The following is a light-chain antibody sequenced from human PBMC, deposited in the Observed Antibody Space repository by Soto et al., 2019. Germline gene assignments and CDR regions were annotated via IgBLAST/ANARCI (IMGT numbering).Light chain of an antibody. Sequence: QSALTQPASVSGSPGQSITISCTGTSSDVGGYNYVSWYQQHPGKAPKLMIYDDSNRPSGVSNRFSGSKSGNTASLTISGLQAEDEADYYCSSYTSSITLAVFGGGTKVTVL. CDR2: DDS. J-gene: IGLJ2*01. CDR1: SSDVGGYNY. V-gene: IGLV2-14*01. CDR3: SSYTSSITLAV.